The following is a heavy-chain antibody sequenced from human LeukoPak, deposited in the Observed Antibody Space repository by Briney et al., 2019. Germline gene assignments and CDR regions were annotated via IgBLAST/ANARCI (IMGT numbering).Heavy chain of an antibody. Sequence: GGSLRLSCAASGFTFSSYGMHWVRQTPGKGLEWVAVISHDGNNKYYADSVKGRFTISRDNSKNTLYLQMNSLRAEDTAVYYCARDRVSYSSGWPTDALDIWGQGTMVTVSS. D-gene: IGHD6-19*01. V-gene: IGHV3-30*03. CDR1: GFTFSSYG. CDR3: ARDRVSYSSGWPTDALDI. J-gene: IGHJ3*02. CDR2: ISHDGNNK.